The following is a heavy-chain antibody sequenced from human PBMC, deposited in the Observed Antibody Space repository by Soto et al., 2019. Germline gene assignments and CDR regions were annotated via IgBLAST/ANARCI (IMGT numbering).Heavy chain of an antibody. CDR3: ARDPSYYYGSGSRVVGYFDY. J-gene: IGHJ4*02. D-gene: IGHD3-10*01. CDR2: IHPGGSI. V-gene: IGHV4-4*02. CDR1: GASISSSNW. Sequence: SETLSLTCAVSGASISSSNWWSWVRQPPGKGLDWIGDIHPGGSINYNPSLKSRVTISVDKSKNQVSLKLTSVIAADTAVYYCARDPSYYYGSGSRVVGYFDYWGQGTLVTVSS.